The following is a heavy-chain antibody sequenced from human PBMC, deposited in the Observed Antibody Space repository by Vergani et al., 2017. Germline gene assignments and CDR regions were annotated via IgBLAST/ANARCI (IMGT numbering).Heavy chain of an antibody. CDR3: ARAQGFSYNYGSDY. CDR2: IYPGDSDT. V-gene: IGHV5-51*01. J-gene: IGHJ4*02. D-gene: IGHD3-16*01. CDR1: GYNFPIHW. Sequence: EVQLVQSGAEVKKPGESLKISCKASGYNFPIHWIGWVRQMPCKGLEWMGVIYPGDSDTRYNPSFQGQVIISVDKSVSTVYLQWSNLKASDTAMYYCARAQGFSYNYGSDYWGQGTLVTVSS.